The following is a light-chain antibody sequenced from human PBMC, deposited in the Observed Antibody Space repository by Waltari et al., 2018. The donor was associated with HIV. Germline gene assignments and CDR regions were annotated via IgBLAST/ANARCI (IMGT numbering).Light chain of an antibody. CDR2: DVT. J-gene: IGLJ2*01. CDR3: TSYTPSNPWV. CDR1: SGDVGYNH. Sequence: QSALTQPASVSGSPGQSITPSCTGSSGDVGYNHVPWYQQHPGKAPKLLIYDVTNRPSGISHRFSGSKSGNTASLIISGLQAEDEADYFCTSYTPSNPWVFGGGTKLTVL. V-gene: IGLV2-14*03.